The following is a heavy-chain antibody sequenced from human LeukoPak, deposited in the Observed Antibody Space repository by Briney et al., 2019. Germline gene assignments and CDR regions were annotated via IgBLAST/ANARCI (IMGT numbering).Heavy chain of an antibody. J-gene: IGHJ4*02. Sequence: GGSLRLSCAASGFTVSSNYMSWVRQAPWKGLEWVSVIYSGGSTYYADSVKGRFTISRDNSKNTLYLQMNSLRVEDTGVYYCARDLSGESSGWYGFDYWGQGTLVTVSS. CDR1: GFTVSSNY. V-gene: IGHV3-53*01. CDR2: IYSGGST. D-gene: IGHD6-19*01. CDR3: ARDLSGESSGWYGFDY.